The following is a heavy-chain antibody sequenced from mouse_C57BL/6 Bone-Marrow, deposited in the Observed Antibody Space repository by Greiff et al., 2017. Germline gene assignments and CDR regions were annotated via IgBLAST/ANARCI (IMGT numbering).Heavy chain of an antibody. D-gene: IGHD2-5*01. CDR2: INPNNGGT. V-gene: IGHV1-26*01. J-gene: IGHJ4*01. CDR1: GYTFTDYY. CDR3: TRSGYSKNAMDY. Sequence: VQLQQSGPELVKPGASVKISCKASGYTFTDYYMNWVKQSHGKSLEWIGDINPNNGGTSYNQKFKGKATLTVDKSSSTAYMELRSLTSEDSAVYYCTRSGYSKNAMDYWGQGTSVTVSS.